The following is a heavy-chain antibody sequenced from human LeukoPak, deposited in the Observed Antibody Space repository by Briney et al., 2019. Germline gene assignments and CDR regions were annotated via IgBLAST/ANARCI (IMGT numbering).Heavy chain of an antibody. V-gene: IGHV3-23*01. Sequence: AGGSLRLSCVGSGFTISTHGMSWVRQAPGKGLEWVSGIGGNGVGHSAHYADSVKGRFTISRDNSKNMVYLQMDSLRAEDTALYYCARDSGWLRYHDWGQGALVTVSS. J-gene: IGHJ4*02. D-gene: IGHD5-12*01. CDR3: ARDSGWLRYHD. CDR1: GFTISTHG. CDR2: IGGNGVGHSA.